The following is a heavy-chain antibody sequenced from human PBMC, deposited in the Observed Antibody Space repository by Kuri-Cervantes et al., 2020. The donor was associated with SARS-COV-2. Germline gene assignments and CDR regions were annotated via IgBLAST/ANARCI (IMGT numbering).Heavy chain of an antibody. Sequence: GESLKISCTASGFNFSRTDMHWVRQTPGRGLEWVAVISYDGRKKKCVPSGKGRFTISRDNSQNTLYLQVKSLNSEDTAIYYCAKDRFGVHDFWGQGTLVTVSS. CDR2: ISYDGRKK. D-gene: IGHD2-8*01. V-gene: IGHV3-30*18. CDR3: AKDRFGVHDF. CDR1: GFNFSRTD. J-gene: IGHJ4*02.